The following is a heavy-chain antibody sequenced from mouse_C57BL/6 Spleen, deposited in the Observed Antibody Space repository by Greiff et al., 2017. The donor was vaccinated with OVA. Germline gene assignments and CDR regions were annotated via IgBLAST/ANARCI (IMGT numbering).Heavy chain of an antibody. V-gene: IGHV3-6*01. CDR2: ISYDGSN. CDR1: GYSITSGYY. J-gene: IGHJ4*01. D-gene: IGHD3-2*02. Sequence: VQLKESGPGLVKPSQSLSLTCSVTGYSITSGYYWNWIRQFPGNKLEWMGYISYDGSNNYNPSLKNRISITRDTSKNQFFLKLNSVTTEDTATYYCARAVDSSVYIYYYAMDYWGQGTSVTVSS. CDR3: ARAVDSSVYIYYYAMDY.